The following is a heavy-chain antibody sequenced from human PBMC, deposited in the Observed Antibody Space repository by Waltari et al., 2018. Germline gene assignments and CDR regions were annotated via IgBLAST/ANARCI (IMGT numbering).Heavy chain of an antibody. Sequence: QVQLVQSGAEVKKPGASVKVSCKASGYTFTGYYMHWVRQAPGQGLEWMGRINPNSGGTNYAQKFQGRVTMTRDTSISTAYMELSRLRSDDTAVYYCARVGSSSWSLDAFDIWGQGTMVTVSS. CDR2: INPNSGGT. CDR1: GYTFTGYY. V-gene: IGHV1-2*06. CDR3: ARVGSSSWSLDAFDI. J-gene: IGHJ3*02. D-gene: IGHD6-13*01.